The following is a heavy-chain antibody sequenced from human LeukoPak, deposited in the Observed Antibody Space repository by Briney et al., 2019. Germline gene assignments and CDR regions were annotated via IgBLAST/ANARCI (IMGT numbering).Heavy chain of an antibody. V-gene: IGHV4-4*07. CDR1: GASIRSYY. J-gene: IGHJ4*01. D-gene: IGHD2-15*01. CDR2: ISSGGNT. Sequence: SETLSLTCTVSGASIRSYYWSWIRQPAGKKLEWIGRISSGGNTDYNPSLRSRLTMSVDTSKNQFSLKLNSVTAADTAVYYCAREGRSSTPGYWGQGTLVIVSS. CDR3: AREGRSSTPGY.